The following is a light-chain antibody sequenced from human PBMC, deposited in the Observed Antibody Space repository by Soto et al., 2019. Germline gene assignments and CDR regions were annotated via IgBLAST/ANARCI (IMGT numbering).Light chain of an antibody. V-gene: IGLV2-14*01. J-gene: IGLJ2*01. CDR1: SSDVGGYNY. CDR2: EVS. Sequence: QSALNQPASVSGSPGQSITISCTGTSSDVGGYNYVFWYQQHPGRAPKLIIYEVSNRPSGVSNRFSGSKSGNTASLTISGLQAEDEADYYCNSYTNNRTLVFGGGTKVTVL. CDR3: NSYTNNRTLV.